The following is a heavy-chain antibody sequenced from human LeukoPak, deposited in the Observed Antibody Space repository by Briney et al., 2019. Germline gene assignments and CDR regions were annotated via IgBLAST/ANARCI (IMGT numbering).Heavy chain of an antibody. V-gene: IGHV5-51*01. CDR1: GYSFTTYW. CDR3: ARREMVTTHFDQ. Sequence: GESLKISCKGSGYSFTTYWIGWVRQMPGKGLEWMGIIYPGDSDTRYSPSFQGQVTISADKSISTAYLQWTSLEASDTAMYYCARREMVTTHFDQWGQRTLVTVSS. D-gene: IGHD5-24*01. J-gene: IGHJ4*02. CDR2: IYPGDSDT.